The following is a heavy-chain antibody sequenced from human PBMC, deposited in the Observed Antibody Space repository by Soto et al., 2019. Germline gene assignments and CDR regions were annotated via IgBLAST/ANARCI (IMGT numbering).Heavy chain of an antibody. Sequence: ASVKVSCKASGYTFTSYYMHWVRQAPGQGLEWMGIINPSGGSTSYAQKFQGRVTMTRDTSTSTVYMELSSLRSEDTAVYYCARDFLLSGYEYYFDYWGQGTLVTVSS. CDR2: INPSGGST. V-gene: IGHV1-46*03. D-gene: IGHD5-12*01. CDR1: GYTFTSYY. CDR3: ARDFLLSGYEYYFDY. J-gene: IGHJ4*02.